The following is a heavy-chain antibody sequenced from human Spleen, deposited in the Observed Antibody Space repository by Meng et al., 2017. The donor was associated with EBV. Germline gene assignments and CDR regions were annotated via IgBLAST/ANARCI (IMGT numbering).Heavy chain of an antibody. J-gene: IGHJ4*02. CDR2: LIPMSDAP. CDR1: GGTSSSYA. Sequence: VRRVQFGPEVRKPWSSVKVACKASGGTSSSYAIGRLLQAPGQGLEWMGGLIPMSDAPHYAQKCQDRVRITADESTSTHYMDLSGLRSEDTAVYYCASESGRGFSPDYWGQGTLVTVSS. V-gene: IGHV1-69*01. CDR3: ASESGRGFSPDY. D-gene: IGHD3-10*01.